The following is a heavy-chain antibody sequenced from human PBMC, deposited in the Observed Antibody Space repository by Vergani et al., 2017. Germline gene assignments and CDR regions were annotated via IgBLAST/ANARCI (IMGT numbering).Heavy chain of an antibody. Sequence: QVQLVQSGSELKKPGASVKISCKASNYNFTYHAIHWVRQAPGQGLEWMGLINTRTGDPKFAQGFSGRFVFSLNTPVNTAHLQISSLKAEDTAIYYCARMRRSGLDFWGQGTLVTVSS. CDR2: INTRTGDP. J-gene: IGHJ4*02. V-gene: IGHV7-4-1*02. CDR3: ARMRRSGLDF. CDR1: NYNFTYHA. D-gene: IGHD1-14*01.